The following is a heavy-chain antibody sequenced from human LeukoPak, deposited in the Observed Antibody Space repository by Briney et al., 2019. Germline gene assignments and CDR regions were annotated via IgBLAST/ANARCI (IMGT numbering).Heavy chain of an antibody. V-gene: IGHV3-21*06. CDR2: IIGSGSEM. D-gene: IGHD1-26*01. J-gene: IGHJ3*01. Sequence: PGGSLRLSCGGSGFTFNPYSMNWVRQAPGKGLEWVASIIGSGSEMFYADSLKGRFTISRDNSKNSLYLQMNSLRVEDTAVYYCAKVQSDIVGAMFFSFDVWGQGTMVSVSS. CDR1: GFTFNPYS. CDR3: AKVQSDIVGAMFFSFDV.